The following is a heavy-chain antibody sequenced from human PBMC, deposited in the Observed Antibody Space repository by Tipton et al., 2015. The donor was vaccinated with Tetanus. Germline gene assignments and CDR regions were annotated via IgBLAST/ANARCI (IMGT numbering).Heavy chain of an antibody. Sequence: GLVKPSETLSLTCAVSGGSFSGFYWSWIRQPPGKGLEWIGYTYYSGSTGYNPSLKSRVTISIDSSKNQFSLKLTSVTAADTAVYYCARDERYGDYAYWGQGALVTVSS. V-gene: IGHV4-59*01. D-gene: IGHD4-17*01. J-gene: IGHJ4*02. CDR3: ARDERYGDYAY. CDR2: TYYSGST. CDR1: GGSFSGFY.